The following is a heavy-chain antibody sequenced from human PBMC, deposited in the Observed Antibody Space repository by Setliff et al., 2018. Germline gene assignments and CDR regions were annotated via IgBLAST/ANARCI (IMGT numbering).Heavy chain of an antibody. J-gene: IGHJ3*02. CDR3: SSSSSVASDI. CDR2: IKGKTDGLTT. D-gene: IGHD6-6*01. Sequence: GGSLRLSCAASGFGFSYAWMNWVRQAPGKGLEWVGRIKGKTDGLTTDYAAPVKGRFTISRDDSENTAYLQMNSLKTEDTAVYYCSSSSSVASDIWGQGTMVTVSS. V-gene: IGHV3-15*01. CDR1: GFGFSYAW.